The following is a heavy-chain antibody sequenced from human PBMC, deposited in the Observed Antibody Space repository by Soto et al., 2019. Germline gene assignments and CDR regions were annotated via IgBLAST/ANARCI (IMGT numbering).Heavy chain of an antibody. CDR2: IYWDDDK. CDR1: GFSLSTSGVD. CDR3: AHRRPYSNSPEYFFDY. Sequence: QITLKESGPTLVKPTQTLTLTCTFSGFSLSTSGVDVGWIRQPPGKALEWLALIYWDDDKRYKPSLNSKLTIPKGTSRNQVVLTMTNMDPLDTATYYCAHRRPYSNSPEYFFDYWGQGTLVTVSS. J-gene: IGHJ4*02. D-gene: IGHD6-6*01. V-gene: IGHV2-5*02.